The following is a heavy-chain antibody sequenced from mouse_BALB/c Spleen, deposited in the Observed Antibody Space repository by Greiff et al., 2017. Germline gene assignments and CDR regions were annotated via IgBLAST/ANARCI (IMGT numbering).Heavy chain of an antibody. J-gene: IGHJ4*01. V-gene: IGHV14-3*02. Sequence: EVHLVESGAELVKPGASVKLSCTASGFHIKDTYMHWVKQRPEQGLEWIGRIDPANGNPKYDPKFQGKATIKADTSSNTASLQLSSLTYEDTAVYYFARWGRPFYAIDYWGQGTSVTVSS. CDR1: GFHIKDTY. CDR2: IDPANGNP. CDR3: ARWGRPFYAIDY.